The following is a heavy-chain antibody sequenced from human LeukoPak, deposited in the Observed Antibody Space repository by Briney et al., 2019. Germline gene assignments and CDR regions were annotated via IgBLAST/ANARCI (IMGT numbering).Heavy chain of an antibody. Sequence: GGSLRLSCAASGVTFTDSAMTWVRQAPGKGLEWVSAISTGGGDAIYTDSVKDRFTISRDNSKNTLYLRMDSLRAEDTAIYYCTKGGSYAPLDYWGQGTLVTVSS. CDR1: GVTFTDSA. CDR2: ISTGGGDA. CDR3: TKGGSYAPLDY. D-gene: IGHD1-26*01. J-gene: IGHJ4*02. V-gene: IGHV3-23*01.